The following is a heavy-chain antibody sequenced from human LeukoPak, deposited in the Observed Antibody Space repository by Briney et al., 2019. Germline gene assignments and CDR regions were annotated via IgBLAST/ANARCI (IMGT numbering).Heavy chain of an antibody. CDR1: GASISSDY. J-gene: IGHJ3*02. CDR2: SHKSGSA. Sequence: SETLSLTCTVSGASISSDYWTWIRQPPGKGLEWIGCSHKSGSAHYSPSLRSRVTISVDTSKNQFSLKLSSVTATDTAVYYCASLGYSYGDDAFDIWGQGTMVTVSS. CDR3: ASLGYSYGDDAFDI. V-gene: IGHV4-59*01. D-gene: IGHD5-18*01.